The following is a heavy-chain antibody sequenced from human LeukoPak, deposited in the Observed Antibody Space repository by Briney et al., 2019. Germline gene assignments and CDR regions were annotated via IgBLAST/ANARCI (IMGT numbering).Heavy chain of an antibody. V-gene: IGHV4-38-2*02. CDR3: ARSMYQLLSEGDY. J-gene: IGHJ4*02. CDR1: GYAISSGYY. CDR2: IYPSGST. D-gene: IGHD2-2*01. Sequence: TSETLSLTCTVSGYAISSGYYLGWIRQPPGKGLEWIGSIYPSGSTYYNPSLKSRVTISLDTSQNQFSLRLSSVTAADTAVYYCARSMYQLLSEGDYWGQGTLVTVSS.